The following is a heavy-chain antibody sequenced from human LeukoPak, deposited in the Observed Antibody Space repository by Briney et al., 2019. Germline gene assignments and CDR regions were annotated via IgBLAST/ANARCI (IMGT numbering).Heavy chain of an antibody. CDR3: ARLKGGSGY. CDR1: GGSISSGGYY. D-gene: IGHD3-10*01. Sequence: SETLSLTCTVSGGSISSGGYYWSWIRQPPGKGLEWIGEINHSGSTNYNPSLKSRVTISVDTSKNQFSLKLSSVTAADTAVYYCARLKGGSGYWGQGTLVTVSS. V-gene: IGHV4-39*07. CDR2: INHSGST. J-gene: IGHJ4*02.